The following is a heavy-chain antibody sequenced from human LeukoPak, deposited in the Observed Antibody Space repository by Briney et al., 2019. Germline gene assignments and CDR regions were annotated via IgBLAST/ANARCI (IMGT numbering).Heavy chain of an antibody. CDR3: ARETYYYDSSGYFIDY. Sequence: SETLSLTCTVSGGSISSYYWSWIRQPAGKGLEWIGRIYTSGSTNYNPSLKSRVTMSVDTSKNQFSLKLSSVTAADTAVYYCARETYYYDSSGYFIDYWGRGTLVTVSS. D-gene: IGHD3-22*01. J-gene: IGHJ4*02. V-gene: IGHV4-4*07. CDR2: IYTSGST. CDR1: GGSISSYY.